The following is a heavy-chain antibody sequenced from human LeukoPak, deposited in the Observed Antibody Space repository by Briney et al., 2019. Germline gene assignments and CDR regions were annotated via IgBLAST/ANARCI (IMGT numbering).Heavy chain of an antibody. CDR1: GGSISSGGYS. CDR2: IYHSGST. Sequence: SQTLSLTCAVSGGSISSGGYSWSWIRQPPGKGLEWIGYIYHSGSTYYDPSLKSRVTMSVDRSKNQFSLKLSSVTAADTAVYYCARGFVTMVRGDAFDIWGQGTMVTVSS. V-gene: IGHV4-30-2*01. D-gene: IGHD3-10*01. J-gene: IGHJ3*02. CDR3: ARGFVTMVRGDAFDI.